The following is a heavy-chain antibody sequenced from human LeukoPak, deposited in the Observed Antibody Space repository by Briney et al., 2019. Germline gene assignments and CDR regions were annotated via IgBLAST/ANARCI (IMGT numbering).Heavy chain of an antibody. CDR3: ARGRTQLWFDSFDY. CDR2: INHSGST. J-gene: IGHJ4*02. CDR1: GGSFSGYY. V-gene: IGHV4-34*01. D-gene: IGHD5-18*01. Sequence: SETLSLTCAAYGGSFSGYYWSWIRQPPGKGLEWIGEINHSGSTNYNPSLKSRVTISVDTSKNQFSLKLSSVTAADTAVYYCARGRTQLWFDSFDYWGQGTLVTVSS.